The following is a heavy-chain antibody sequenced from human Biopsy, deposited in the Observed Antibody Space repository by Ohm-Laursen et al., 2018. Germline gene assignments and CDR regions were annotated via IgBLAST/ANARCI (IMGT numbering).Heavy chain of an antibody. Sequence: SDTLSLTCAVSGDSISSYYWSWIRQPPGKGLEWIGYVSYTGSTDYNPSLQSRVTISVDTSKNHFSLRLRSVTPADTAMYYCARDRGFYSDRTVPGYFDLWGRGTLVTASS. CDR3: ARDRGFYSDRTVPGYFDL. D-gene: IGHD3-22*01. J-gene: IGHJ2*01. V-gene: IGHV4-59*01. CDR2: VSYTGST. CDR1: GDSISSYY.